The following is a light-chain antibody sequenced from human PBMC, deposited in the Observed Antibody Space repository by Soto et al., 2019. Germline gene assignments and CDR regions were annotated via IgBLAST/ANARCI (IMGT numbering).Light chain of an antibody. CDR3: QQPDSTPQT. CDR1: QSIRNC. J-gene: IGKJ1*01. V-gene: IGKV1-39*01. CDR2: AAS. Sequence: DIQMTQSPSSLSSSVGDRFTISCRASQSIRNCVSWYQQKPGTAPKLLIRAASTLQSGVPSRFSGSGSGTDFTLNISSLQIEDFATYFRQQPDSTPQTFGQGTNVEI.